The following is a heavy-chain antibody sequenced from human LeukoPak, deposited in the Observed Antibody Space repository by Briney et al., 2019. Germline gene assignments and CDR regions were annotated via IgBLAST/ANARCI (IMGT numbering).Heavy chain of an antibody. CDR2: IYYSGST. CDR3: ARRHPRTIAEFDY. V-gene: IGHV4-59*08. CDR1: GGSISSYY. D-gene: IGHD6-13*01. J-gene: IGHJ4*02. Sequence: SETLSLTCTVPGGSISSYYWSWIRQPPGKGLEWIGYIYYSGSTNYNPSLKSRVTISVDTSKNQFSLKLSSVTAADTAVYYCARRHPRTIAEFDYWGQRTLVTVSS.